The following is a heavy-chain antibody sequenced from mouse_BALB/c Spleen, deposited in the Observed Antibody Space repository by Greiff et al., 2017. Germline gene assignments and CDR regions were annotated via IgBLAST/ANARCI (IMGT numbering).Heavy chain of an antibody. V-gene: IGHV1-87*01. CDR3: ARRGYGNYYAMDY. Sequence: QVQLQQSGAELARPGASVKLSCKASGYTFTSYWMQWVKQRPGQGLEWIGAIYPGDGDTRYTQKFKGKATLTADKSSSTAYMQLSSLASEDSAVYYCARRGYGNYYAMDYWGQGTSVTVSS. CDR2: IYPGDGDT. D-gene: IGHD2-10*02. CDR1: GYTFTSYW. J-gene: IGHJ4*01.